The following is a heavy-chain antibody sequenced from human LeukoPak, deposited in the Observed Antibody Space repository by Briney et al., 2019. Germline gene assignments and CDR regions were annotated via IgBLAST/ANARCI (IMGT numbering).Heavy chain of an antibody. D-gene: IGHD3-22*01. CDR2: IKQDGSEK. J-gene: IGHJ4*02. V-gene: IGHV3-7*01. CDR1: GFTFSSYW. Sequence: VGSLRLSCAASGFTFSSYWMSWVRQAPGKGLEWVANIKQDGSEKYYVDSVKGRFTISRDNAKNSLYLQMNSLRAEDTAVYYCARDRSIYDSSDWGQGTLVTVSS. CDR3: ARDRSIYDSSD.